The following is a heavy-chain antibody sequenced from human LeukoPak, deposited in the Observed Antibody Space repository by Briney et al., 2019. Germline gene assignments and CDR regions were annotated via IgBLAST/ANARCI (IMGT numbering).Heavy chain of an antibody. V-gene: IGHV4-34*01. D-gene: IGHD5-18*01. J-gene: IGHJ4*02. CDR1: GGSFSGYY. Sequence: SETLSLTCAVYGGSFSGYYWSWIRQPPGKGLEWIGEINHSGSTNYNPSLKSRVTISVDTSKNQFSLKLSSVTAADTAVYYCARVGVDTAMVYFDYWGQGTLVTVSS. CDR2: INHSGST. CDR3: ARVGVDTAMVYFDY.